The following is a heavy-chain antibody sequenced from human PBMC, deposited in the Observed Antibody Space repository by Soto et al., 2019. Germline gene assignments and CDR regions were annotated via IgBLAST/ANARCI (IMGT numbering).Heavy chain of an antibody. Sequence: EVQLLESGGGLVQPGGSLRLSCAASGFTFSSYAMSWVRQAPGKGLEWVSAISGSGGSTYYADSVKGRFTISRDNSKNTLYMQMNSLRAEDTAVYYCAKDPRKLLAAADSWFDPWGQGTLVTVSS. CDR3: AKDPRKLLAAADSWFDP. V-gene: IGHV3-23*01. CDR1: GFTFSSYA. CDR2: ISGSGGST. D-gene: IGHD6-13*01. J-gene: IGHJ5*02.